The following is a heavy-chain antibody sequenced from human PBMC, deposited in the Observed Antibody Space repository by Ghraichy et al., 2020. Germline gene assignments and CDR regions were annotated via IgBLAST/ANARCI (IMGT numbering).Heavy chain of an antibody. Sequence: SVKVSCKASGGTFSSYAISWVRQAPGQGLEWMGGIIPIFGTANYAQKFQGRVTITADESTSTAYMELSSLRSEDTAVYYCAKEHVAAAGSPYFDYWGQGTLVTVSS. CDR2: IIPIFGTA. J-gene: IGHJ4*02. CDR3: AKEHVAAAGSPYFDY. D-gene: IGHD6-13*01. V-gene: IGHV1-69*13. CDR1: GGTFSSYA.